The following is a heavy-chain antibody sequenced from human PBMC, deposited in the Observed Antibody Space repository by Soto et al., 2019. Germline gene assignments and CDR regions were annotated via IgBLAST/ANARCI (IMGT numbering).Heavy chain of an antibody. CDR3: ARESDQQLVS. V-gene: IGHV3-74*01. CDR1: GFTFTSHS. Sequence: GGSLRLSCAASGFTFTSHSMHWVRQAPGKGLVWVSRINGDETTTRYADSVKGRFTISRDNAKNTLYLQMNSLRAEDTAVYYCARESDQQLVSWGQGILVTVSS. J-gene: IGHJ4*02. CDR2: INGDETTT. D-gene: IGHD6-13*01.